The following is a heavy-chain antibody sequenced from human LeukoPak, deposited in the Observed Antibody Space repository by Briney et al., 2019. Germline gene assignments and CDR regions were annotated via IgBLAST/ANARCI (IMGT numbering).Heavy chain of an antibody. CDR2: ISGSGGST. CDR3: ARDGGIAAAKDYYYYMDV. V-gene: IGHV3-23*01. CDR1: GFTFSSYA. D-gene: IGHD6-13*01. J-gene: IGHJ6*03. Sequence: GGSLRLSCAASGFTFSSYAMSWVRQAPGKGLEWVSAISGSGGSTYYADSVKGRFTISRDNSKNTLYLQMNSLRAEDTAVYYCARDGGIAAAKDYYYYMDVWGKGTTVTVSS.